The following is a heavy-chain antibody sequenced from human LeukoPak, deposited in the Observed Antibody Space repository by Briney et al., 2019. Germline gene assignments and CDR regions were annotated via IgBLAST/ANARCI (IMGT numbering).Heavy chain of an antibody. V-gene: IGHV1-2*02. Sequence: ASVKVSCKASGYTFTGYYIHWVRQAPGRGLEWMGWINPNSGGTNYAQKFQGRVTMTRDTSISTAYMELSRLRSDDTAVYYCARSRTVGATTFDYWGQGTLVTVSS. CDR3: ARSRTVGATTFDY. CDR2: INPNSGGT. J-gene: IGHJ4*02. D-gene: IGHD1-26*01. CDR1: GYTFTGYY.